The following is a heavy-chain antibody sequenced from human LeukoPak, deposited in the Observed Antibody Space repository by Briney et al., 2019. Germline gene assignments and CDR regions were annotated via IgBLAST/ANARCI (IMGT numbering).Heavy chain of an antibody. CDR2: ISSSSTHI. CDR3: ARGLCGGDCYDY. J-gene: IGHJ4*02. CDR1: GFTFSDYH. Sequence: GGSLRLSCVASGFTFSDYHINWVRQAPGKGLEWVSSISSSSTHIYYADSVKGRFTISRDDAKNSLYLQMNSLRAEDTALYYCARGLCGGDCYDYWGQGTLVTVSS. V-gene: IGHV3-21*01. D-gene: IGHD2-21*01.